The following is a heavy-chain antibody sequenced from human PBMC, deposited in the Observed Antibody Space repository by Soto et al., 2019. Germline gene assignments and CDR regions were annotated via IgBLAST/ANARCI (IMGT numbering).Heavy chain of an antibody. D-gene: IGHD3-16*01. Sequence: SETLSLTCPGSGGSISTSYGSWIRQPPGKGLQWIGYIFYTGSTNSNPSLKSRVTISVDTSKNQFSLRLSTVTAADTPMYYCVRDRGWGEGNLFDPWGQGTLVTVSS. V-gene: IGHV4-59*01. J-gene: IGHJ5*02. CDR1: GGSISTSY. CDR2: IFYTGST. CDR3: VRDRGWGEGNLFDP.